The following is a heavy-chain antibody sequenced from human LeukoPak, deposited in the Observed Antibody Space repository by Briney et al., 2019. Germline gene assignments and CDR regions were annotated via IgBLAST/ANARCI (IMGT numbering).Heavy chain of an antibody. CDR2: IIPISGTA. J-gene: IGHJ6*03. V-gene: IGHV1-69*13. D-gene: IGHD5-24*01. Sequence: SVKVSCKASGGTFSSYAISWVRQAPGQGLEWMGRIIPISGTANYAQKFQGRVTITADESTSTAYMELSSLRSEDTAVYYCARDGYNLDYYYYMDVWGKGTTVTVSS. CDR1: GGTFSSYA. CDR3: ARDGYNLDYYYYMDV.